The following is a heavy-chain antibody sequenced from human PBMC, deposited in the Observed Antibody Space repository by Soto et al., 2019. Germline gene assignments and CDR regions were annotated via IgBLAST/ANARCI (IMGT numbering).Heavy chain of an antibody. CDR1: GFTFSNHW. CDR2: LSPDGSAQ. Sequence: GGSLRLSCAGSGFTFSNHWMGWVRQAPGKGLEWVATLSPDGSAQDYVNSVTGRFTVSRDNAQSSLYLQMSSLRADDTAVYYCTRNERWGQGTLVTVSS. CDR3: TRNER. D-gene: IGHD1-1*01. V-gene: IGHV3-7*05. J-gene: IGHJ4*02.